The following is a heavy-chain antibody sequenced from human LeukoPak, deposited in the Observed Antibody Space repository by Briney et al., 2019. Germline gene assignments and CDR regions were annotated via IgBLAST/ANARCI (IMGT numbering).Heavy chain of an antibody. CDR1: GFTFDDYV. D-gene: IGHD3-22*01. J-gene: IGHJ4*02. Sequence: GGSLRLSCAASGFTFDDYVVSWVRQAPGKGLEWVSGINWNGGSTGYADSVKGRFTISRDNAKNSLYLQMNSLRAEDTALYYCARASYDSSGYYYDLYFDYWGQGTLVTVSS. CDR3: ARASYDSSGYYYDLYFDY. CDR2: INWNGGST. V-gene: IGHV3-20*04.